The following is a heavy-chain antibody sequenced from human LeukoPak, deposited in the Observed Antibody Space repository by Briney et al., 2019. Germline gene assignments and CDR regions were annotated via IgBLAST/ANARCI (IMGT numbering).Heavy chain of an antibody. CDR2: ISAYNDNT. J-gene: IGHJ5*02. Sequence: EASVKVSCKASGYTFTTYGITWVRQAPGQGLEWMGWISAYNDNTNYAQKFQGRVTMTTDTSTSTAYMDLRSLRSDDTAVYYCARACSSTSCYGLGAFDPWGQGTLVTVSS. CDR3: ARACSSTSCYGLGAFDP. D-gene: IGHD2-2*01. CDR1: GYTFTTYG. V-gene: IGHV1-18*01.